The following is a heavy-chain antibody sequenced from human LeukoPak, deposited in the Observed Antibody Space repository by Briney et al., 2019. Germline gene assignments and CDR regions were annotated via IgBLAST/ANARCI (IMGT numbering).Heavy chain of an antibody. CDR2: INPDTGGT. CDR3: ARAPMIVVVFPPRLDF. Sequence: ASVKVSCKTSGYTFTGYYMHWVRQAPGQGLEWMGWINPDTGGTNYAQKFQGRVTMTSDTSISTAYMELSSLKSDDTAMYYCARAPMIVVVFPPRLDFWGQGTLVTVSS. D-gene: IGHD3-22*01. V-gene: IGHV1-2*02. CDR1: GYTFTGYY. J-gene: IGHJ1*01.